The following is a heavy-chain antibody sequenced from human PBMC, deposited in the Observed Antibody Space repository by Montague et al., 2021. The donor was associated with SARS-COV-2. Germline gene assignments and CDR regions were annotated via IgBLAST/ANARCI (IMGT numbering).Heavy chain of an antibody. CDR2: IYHSGST. Sequence: SETLSLTCAVSGGPITSYYWNWIRRPPGKGLEYIGYIYHSGSTTYNPSLKSRVSISVDTSKNQFSLKLRSVTAADTAVYYCARGLETYGSGSHHFDPWGQGTLVTVSS. V-gene: IGHV4-59*01. J-gene: IGHJ5*02. CDR3: ARGLETYGSGSHHFDP. D-gene: IGHD3-10*01. CDR1: GGPITSYY.